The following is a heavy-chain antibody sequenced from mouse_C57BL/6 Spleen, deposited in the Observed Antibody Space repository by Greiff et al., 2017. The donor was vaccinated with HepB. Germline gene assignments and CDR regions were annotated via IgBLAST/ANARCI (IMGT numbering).Heavy chain of an antibody. D-gene: IGHD1-1*01. CDR1: GYTFTSYW. J-gene: IGHJ4*01. Sequence: QVQLQQPGAELVMPGASVKLSCKASGYTFTSYWMHWVKQRPGQGLEWIGEIDPSDSYTNYNQQFKGKSTLTVDKSSSTAYMQLSSLTSEDSAVYYCARCVTTVVPYAMDYWGQGTSVTVSS. CDR3: ARCVTTVVPYAMDY. V-gene: IGHV1-69*01. CDR2: IDPSDSYT.